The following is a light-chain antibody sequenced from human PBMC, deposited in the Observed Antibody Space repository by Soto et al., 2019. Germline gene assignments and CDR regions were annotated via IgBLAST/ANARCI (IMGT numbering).Light chain of an antibody. J-gene: IGKJ1*01. CDR1: QSISSW. Sequence: DIQMTQSPSTLSASVGDRVTITCRASQSISSWLAWYQQKPGKAPKLLIYDASSLESGVPSRFSGSGYGTEFTLTISSLQPDDFATYYCQQFGTFGQGTKVEIK. V-gene: IGKV1-5*01. CDR3: QQFGT. CDR2: DAS.